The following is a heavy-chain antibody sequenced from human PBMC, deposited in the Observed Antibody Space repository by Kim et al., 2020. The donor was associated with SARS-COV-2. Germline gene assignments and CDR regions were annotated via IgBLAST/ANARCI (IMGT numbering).Heavy chain of an antibody. V-gene: IGHV5-51*01. Sequence: GESLKISCKGSGYSFTSYWIGWVRQMPGKGLEWMGIIYPGDSDTRYSPSFQGQVTISADKSISTAYLQWSSLKASDTAMYYCARIYGSGSYYLSWFDPWGQGTLVTVSS. D-gene: IGHD3-10*01. CDR2: IYPGDSDT. CDR3: ARIYGSGSYYLSWFDP. J-gene: IGHJ5*02. CDR1: GYSFTSYW.